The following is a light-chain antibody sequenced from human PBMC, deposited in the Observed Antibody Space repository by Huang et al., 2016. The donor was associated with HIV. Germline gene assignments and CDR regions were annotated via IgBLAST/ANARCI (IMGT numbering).Light chain of an antibody. CDR2: VAS. Sequence: IQLTQSPSSLSASVGERVTITCRASQGIGTYLAWYQQKPGKAPKLLIYVASTLQSGVSSRFSGSGSGTDFTLTSSSLQPEDVATYYCQQLNNYPYTFGQGTNLEIK. CDR1: QGIGTY. CDR3: QQLNNYPYT. V-gene: IGKV1-9*01. J-gene: IGKJ2*01.